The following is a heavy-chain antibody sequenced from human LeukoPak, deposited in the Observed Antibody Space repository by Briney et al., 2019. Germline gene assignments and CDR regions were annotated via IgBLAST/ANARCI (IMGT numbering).Heavy chain of an antibody. Sequence: PGGSLRLSCAASGFTFSSYAMSWVRQAPGKGLEWVALISYDGTDKYYADSVKGRFTISRDNSKNTLYLQTNSLRTEDTAVYYCARGSIDWQAVAFDCWGQGTLVTVSS. J-gene: IGHJ4*02. CDR3: ARGSIDWQAVAFDC. V-gene: IGHV3-30*04. CDR1: GFTFSSYA. CDR2: ISYDGTDK. D-gene: IGHD2-21*01.